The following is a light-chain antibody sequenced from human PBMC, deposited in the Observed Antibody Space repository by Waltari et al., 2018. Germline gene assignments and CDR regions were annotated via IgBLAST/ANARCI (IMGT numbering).Light chain of an antibody. V-gene: IGKV1-5*03. CDR2: KAS. CDR3: QQYNSYSLLT. Sequence: DIQMTPAPSTLSASVGDRVTITCRASQSISNWLAWYQQKPGKAPKLLLYKASTLESAVPSRFSGSESGTEFTLTSSSLQPDDFATYYCQQYNSYSLLTFGGGTKVEIK. J-gene: IGKJ4*01. CDR1: QSISNW.